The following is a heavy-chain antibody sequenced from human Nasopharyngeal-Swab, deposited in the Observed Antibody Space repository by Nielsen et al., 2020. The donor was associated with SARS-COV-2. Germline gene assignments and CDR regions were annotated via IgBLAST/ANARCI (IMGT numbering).Heavy chain of an antibody. J-gene: IGHJ5*02. CDR3: ARGGDPREVVAATDCFDP. CDR2: INPGGGSA. D-gene: IGHD2-15*01. V-gene: IGHV1-46*01. Sequence: WVRQAPEQGLEWMGIINPGGGSARYSQNFQGRVTMTRDTSTSTVYMELSSLRSEDTAVYYCARGGDPREVVAATDCFDPWGQGTLVTVSS.